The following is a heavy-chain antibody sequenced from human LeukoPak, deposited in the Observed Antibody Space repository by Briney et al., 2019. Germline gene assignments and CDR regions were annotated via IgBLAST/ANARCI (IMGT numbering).Heavy chain of an antibody. CDR3: AREGSSGWYTSAYDL. D-gene: IGHD6-19*01. Sequence: GGSLRLSCATSGFTFSGHSMSWVRQAPGKGLEWVSSITSTATHTYYADSVKGRFTISRDNAKNSVYLQMNSLTAEDTAVYYCAREGSSGWYTSAYDLWGQGTMVTVSS. J-gene: IGHJ3*01. CDR2: ITSTATHT. CDR1: GFTFSGHS. V-gene: IGHV3-21*04.